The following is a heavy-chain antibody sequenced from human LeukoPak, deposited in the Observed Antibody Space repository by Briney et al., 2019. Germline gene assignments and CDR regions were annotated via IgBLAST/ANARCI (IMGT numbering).Heavy chain of an antibody. V-gene: IGHV4-61*01. CDR1: GGSISSSSYY. CDR3: AREPVRSSSWGNRDAFDI. CDR2: IYYSGST. J-gene: IGHJ3*02. D-gene: IGHD6-13*01. Sequence: PSETLSLTCTVSGGSISSSSYYWGWIRQPPGKGLEWIGYIYYSGSTNYNPSLKSRVTISVDTSKNQFSLKLSSVTAADTAVYYCAREPVRSSSWGNRDAFDIWGQGTMVTVSS.